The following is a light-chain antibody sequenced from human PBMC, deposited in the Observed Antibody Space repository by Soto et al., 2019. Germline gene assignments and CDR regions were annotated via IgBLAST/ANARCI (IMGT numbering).Light chain of an antibody. CDR2: AAS. CDR1: PSVSSSY. CDR3: QQYGSSRT. Sequence: EIVLTQSPGTLSLSPGERATLSCRASPSVSSSYLAWYQQKPGQAPRLLIYAASSRATGIPDRFSGSGSGTDFTLTISRLEPDDFAVYYCQQYGSSRTFGQGTKVEIK. V-gene: IGKV3-20*01. J-gene: IGKJ1*01.